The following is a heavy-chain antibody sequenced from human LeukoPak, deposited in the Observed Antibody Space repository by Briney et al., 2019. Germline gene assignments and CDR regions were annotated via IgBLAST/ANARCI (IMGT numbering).Heavy chain of an antibody. Sequence: GGSLRLSCAASGFTFSSYTMNWVRQAPGKGLEWVSYISGSSSIIYYADSVKGRFTISRDNAKNSLYLQMNSLRVEDTAVYYCARGESLGCWGQGTLVTVSS. V-gene: IGHV3-48*01. D-gene: IGHD3-10*01. CDR2: ISGSSSII. CDR1: GFTFSSYT. J-gene: IGHJ4*02. CDR3: ARGESLGC.